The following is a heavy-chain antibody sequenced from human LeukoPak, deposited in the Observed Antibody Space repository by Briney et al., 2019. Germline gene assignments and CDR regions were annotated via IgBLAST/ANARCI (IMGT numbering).Heavy chain of an antibody. CDR3: ARGLFGTTDY. CDR1: GFPFSSYG. Sequence: GGSLRLSCAASGFPFSSYGMHLVRQAPGKGLEYVSSISSNGGSTYYANSVKGRFTISRDNSKNTLYLQMGSLRAEDMAVYYCARGLFGTTDYWGQGTLVTVSS. V-gene: IGHV3-64*01. CDR2: ISSNGGST. D-gene: IGHD2/OR15-2a*01. J-gene: IGHJ4*02.